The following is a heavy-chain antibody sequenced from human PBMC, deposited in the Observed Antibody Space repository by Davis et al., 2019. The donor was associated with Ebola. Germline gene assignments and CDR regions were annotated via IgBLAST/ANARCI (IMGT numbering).Heavy chain of an antibody. D-gene: IGHD2-21*02. CDR1: GGSISNYY. CDR2: IYYSGST. J-gene: IGHJ4*02. CDR3: ARDRGVTPFDY. V-gene: IGHV4-59*01. Sequence: SETLSLTCTVSGGSISNYYWSWIRQPPGKGLEWIGYIYYSGSTNYNPSLKSRVTISVDTSKNQFSLKLSSVIAADTAVYYCARDRGVTPFDYWGQGTLVTVSS.